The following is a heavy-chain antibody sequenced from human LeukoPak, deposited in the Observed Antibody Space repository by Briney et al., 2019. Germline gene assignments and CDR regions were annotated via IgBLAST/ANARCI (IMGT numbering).Heavy chain of an antibody. V-gene: IGHV4-61*08. Sequence: PSETLSLTCTVSGGSISSGGYYWSWIRQHPGKGLEWIGYIYYSGSTNYNPSLKSRVTISVDTSKNQFSLKLSSVTAADTAVYYCARVGYSYGVDYWGQGTLVTVSS. J-gene: IGHJ4*02. CDR3: ARVGYSYGVDY. D-gene: IGHD5-18*01. CDR1: GGSISSGGYY. CDR2: IYYSGST.